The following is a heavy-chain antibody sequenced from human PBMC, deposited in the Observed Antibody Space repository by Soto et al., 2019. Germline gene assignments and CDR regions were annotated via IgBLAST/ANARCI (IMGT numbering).Heavy chain of an antibody. V-gene: IGHV3-23*01. Sequence: GGSLRLSCAASGFTFSSYAMSWVRQAPGKGLEWVSAISGSGGSTYYADSVKGRFTISRDNSKNTLYLQMNSLRAEDTAVYYCAKDSTYDYGDYGGVAFDIWGQGTMVTVSS. D-gene: IGHD4-17*01. CDR3: AKDSTYDYGDYGGVAFDI. CDR2: ISGSGGST. J-gene: IGHJ3*02. CDR1: GFTFSSYA.